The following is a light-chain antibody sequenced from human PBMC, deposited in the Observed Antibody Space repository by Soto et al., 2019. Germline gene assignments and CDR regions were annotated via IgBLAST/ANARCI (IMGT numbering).Light chain of an antibody. V-gene: IGKV1-9*01. CDR3: QQYNSYSPT. CDR1: QGISSN. J-gene: IGKJ1*01. CDR2: AAS. Sequence: ASQGISSNLAWYQQKPGNVPKLLIYAASTLQSGVPSRFSGSGSETEFTLTISGLQPGDSATYYCQQYNSYSPTFGQGTKVDIK.